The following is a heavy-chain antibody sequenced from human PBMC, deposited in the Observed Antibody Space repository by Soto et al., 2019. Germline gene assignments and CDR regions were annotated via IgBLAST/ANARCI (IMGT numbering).Heavy chain of an antibody. CDR2: INPNSGGT. J-gene: IGHJ6*02. CDR3: ARDLGFWSGYYDGYVMDV. V-gene: IGHV1-2*04. CDR1: GYTFTGYY. Sequence: ASVKVSCKASGYTFTGYYMHWVRQAPGQGLEWMGWINPNSGGTNYAQKFQGWVTMTRDTSISTAYMELSRLRSDDTAVYYCARDLGFWSGYYDGYVMDVWGQGTTVTVSS. D-gene: IGHD3-3*01.